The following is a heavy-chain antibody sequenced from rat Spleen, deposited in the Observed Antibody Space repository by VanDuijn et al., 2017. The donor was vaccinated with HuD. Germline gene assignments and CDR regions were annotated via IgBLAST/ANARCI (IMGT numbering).Heavy chain of an antibody. CDR2: ISFEGSST. Sequence: EVQLVESDGGLVQPGRSLKLSCVASGFTFSGYYMAWVRQAPTKGLEWVATISFEGSSTYYRDSVKGRFTISRNNAKSTLYLQMDSLRSEDTATYYCARQSYYYDGSYYYYFDYWGQGVMVTVSS. V-gene: IGHV5-7*01. J-gene: IGHJ2*01. CDR1: GFTFSGYY. D-gene: IGHD1-12*02. CDR3: ARQSYYYDGSYYYYFDY.